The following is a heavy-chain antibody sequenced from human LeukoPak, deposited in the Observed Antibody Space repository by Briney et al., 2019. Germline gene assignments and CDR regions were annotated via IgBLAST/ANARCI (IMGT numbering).Heavy chain of an antibody. J-gene: IGHJ4*02. CDR1: GFTFDDYA. CDR2: ISWNSGSI. Sequence: PGRSLRLSCAASGFTFDDYAMHWVRQAPGKGLEWVSGISWNSGSIGYADSVKGRFAISRDNAKNSLYLQMNSLRAEDTALYYCAKDAEGYFDYWGQGTLVTVSS. CDR3: AKDAEGYFDY. V-gene: IGHV3-9*01.